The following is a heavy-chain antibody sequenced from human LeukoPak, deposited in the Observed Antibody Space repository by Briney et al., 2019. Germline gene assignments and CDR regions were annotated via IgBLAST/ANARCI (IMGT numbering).Heavy chain of an antibody. J-gene: IGHJ4*02. Sequence: ASVKVSCKASGYTFTSYYMHLVRQAPGQGLEWMGIINPSGGSTSYAQKFQGRVTMTRDTSTSTVYMELSSLRSEDTAVYYCARNKWNYYDSSGYYFFVYWGQGTLVTVSS. D-gene: IGHD3-22*01. CDR2: INPSGGST. V-gene: IGHV1-46*01. CDR1: GYTFTSYY. CDR3: ARNKWNYYDSSGYYFFVY.